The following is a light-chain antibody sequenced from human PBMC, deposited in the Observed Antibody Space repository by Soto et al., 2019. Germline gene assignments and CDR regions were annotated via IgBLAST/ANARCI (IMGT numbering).Light chain of an antibody. Sequence: EVVMTKSPATVSVSPGEGVTLSCRASQTISNDLAWYQQKPGQAHRLLIYGASTRATGVPARFSGGGSGTEFTLTISSLQSEDFAFYYCQQNNKWPPVTFGGGTKVEIK. V-gene: IGKV3-15*01. J-gene: IGKJ4*01. CDR2: GAS. CDR1: QTISND. CDR3: QQNNKWPPVT.